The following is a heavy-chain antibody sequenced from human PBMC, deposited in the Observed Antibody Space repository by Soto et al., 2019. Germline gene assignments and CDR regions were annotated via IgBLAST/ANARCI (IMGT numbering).Heavy chain of an antibody. CDR1: GFTFSSYA. V-gene: IGHV3-23*01. CDR2: ISGSGGST. J-gene: IGHJ4*02. D-gene: IGHD6-13*01. Sequence: GGSLRLSCAASGFTFSSYAMSWVRQAPGKGLEWVSAISGSGGSTYYADSVKGRFTISRDNSKNTLYLQMNSLRAEDTAVYYCAKNRVIAAAAYYYFDYWGQGTLVTVSS. CDR3: AKNRVIAAAAYYYFDY.